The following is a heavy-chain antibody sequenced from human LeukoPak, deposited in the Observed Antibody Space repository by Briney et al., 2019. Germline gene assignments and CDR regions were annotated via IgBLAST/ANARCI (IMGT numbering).Heavy chain of an antibody. CDR2: TPLDGSNK. D-gene: IGHD3-16*01. CDR3: VRVGMIHDAFDI. J-gene: IGHJ3*02. V-gene: IGHV3-30*02. Sequence: GGSLRLSCAASGFTFSSYGMHWVRQAPGKGLEWVAFTPLDGSNKYYADSVKGRFTISRDNAKNSLYLQMNSLRAEDTAVYYCVRVGMIHDAFDIWGQGTMVTVSS. CDR1: GFTFSSYG.